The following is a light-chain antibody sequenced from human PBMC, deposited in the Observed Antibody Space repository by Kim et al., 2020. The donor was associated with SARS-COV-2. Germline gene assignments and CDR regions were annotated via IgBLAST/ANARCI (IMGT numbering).Light chain of an antibody. V-gene: IGKV1-5*01. CDR2: DAS. J-gene: IGKJ1*01. CDR1: QSISSW. Sequence: DIQMTQSPTTLSAFVGDRVTITCRASQSISSWLAWYQQKPGKAPKLLVYDASTLEVGVPSRFSGSGSGTEFTLTISSLQPDDFATYYCQQYSSYSTFGQGTKVDIK. CDR3: QQYSSYST.